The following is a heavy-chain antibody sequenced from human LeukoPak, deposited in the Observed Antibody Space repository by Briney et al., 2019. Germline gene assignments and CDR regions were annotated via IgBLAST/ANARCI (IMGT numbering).Heavy chain of an antibody. CDR2: IYNSGST. D-gene: IGHD6-19*01. J-gene: IGHJ4*02. Sequence: SETLSLTCTVSGGSISSSSDYWSWIRQPPGKGLEWIGDIYNSGSTNCSPSLKSRVTISLDPSKHQFSLTLSSVTAADTAMYYCASFKRAGGWSYFDYWGLGTLVTVSS. CDR1: GGSISSSSDY. CDR3: ASFKRAGGWSYFDY. V-gene: IGHV4-61*01.